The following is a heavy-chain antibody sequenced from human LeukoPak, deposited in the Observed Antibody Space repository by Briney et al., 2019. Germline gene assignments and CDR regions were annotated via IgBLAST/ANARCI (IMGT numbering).Heavy chain of an antibody. V-gene: IGHV4-38-2*01. D-gene: IGHD2-15*01. CDR1: GYSISSGYY. CDR3: ARRFGWWNFDY. J-gene: IGHJ4*02. CDR2: IYHSGST. Sequence: SETLSLTCAVSGYSISSGYYWGWIRQPPGKGLEWIGSIYHSGSTYYNPSLKSRVTISVDTSKNQFSLKLSSVTAADTAAYYCARRFGWWNFDYWGQGTLVTVSS.